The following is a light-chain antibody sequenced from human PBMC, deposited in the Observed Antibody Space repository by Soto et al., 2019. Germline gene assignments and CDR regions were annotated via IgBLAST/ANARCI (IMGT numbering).Light chain of an antibody. Sequence: EIVMTQSPATLSVSPGERATLSGRASQSVSSSLAWYQQKPGQAPRLLIYGASTRATGVPARFSGSGSGTEFALTISSLQSEDFAVYYCQQCYNWPLTFGGGTKVEIK. CDR3: QQCYNWPLT. J-gene: IGKJ4*01. CDR1: QSVSSS. V-gene: IGKV3-15*01. CDR2: GAS.